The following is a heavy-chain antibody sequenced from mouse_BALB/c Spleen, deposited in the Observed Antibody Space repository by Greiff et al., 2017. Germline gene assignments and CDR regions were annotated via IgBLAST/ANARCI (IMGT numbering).Heavy chain of an antibody. D-gene: IGHD2-2*01. J-gene: IGHJ3*01. V-gene: IGHV1-80*01. CDR3: STISEWLPLSRLAY. CDR2: IYPGDGDT. Sequence: VQLKESGAELVRPGSSVKISCKASGYAFTSYWMNWVKQRPGQGLEWIGQIYPGDGDTNYNGKFKGKTTLTADKSSSTAYMQLSSITSEDSAVYFCSTISEWLPLSRLAYWGQGTPVTVSA. CDR1: GYAFTSYW.